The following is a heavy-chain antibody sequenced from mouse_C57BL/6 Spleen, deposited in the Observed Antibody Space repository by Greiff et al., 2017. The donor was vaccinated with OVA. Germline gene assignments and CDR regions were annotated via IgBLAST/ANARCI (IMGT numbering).Heavy chain of an antibody. J-gene: IGHJ1*03. CDR3: TRDQGELGSYWYFEV. D-gene: IGHD4-1*01. CDR2: ISSGGDYI. CDR1: GFTFSSYA. V-gene: IGHV5-9-1*02. Sequence: EVKLMESGEGLVKPGGSLKLSCAASGFTFSSYAMSWVRQTPEKRLEWVAYISSGGDYIYYADTVKGRFTISRDNARNTLYLQMSRRKSEDTARYYCTRDQGELGSYWYFEVWGTGTTVTVAS.